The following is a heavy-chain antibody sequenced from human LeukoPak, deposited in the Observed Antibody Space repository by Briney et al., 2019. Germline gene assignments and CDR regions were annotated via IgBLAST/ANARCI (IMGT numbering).Heavy chain of an antibody. CDR1: GYTLSDLS. V-gene: IGHV1-24*01. CDR2: FALEDGER. CDR3: AAAFCGNRVDF. D-gene: IGHD2-21*01. Sequence: GASVKVSCKVSGYTLSDLSMHWVRQAPGKGLEWMGSFALEDGERIYAQKFQGRITMTEDTSTDTAYMELSSLTSEDTALYFCAAAFCGNRVDFWGQGTLVTVSS. J-gene: IGHJ4*02.